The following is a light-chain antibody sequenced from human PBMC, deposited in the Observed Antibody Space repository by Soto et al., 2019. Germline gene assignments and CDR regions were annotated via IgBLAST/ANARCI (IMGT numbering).Light chain of an antibody. Sequence: QSALTQPPSVSAAPGQTVTISCSGSTSNIGTNYVSWYQQLPGTAPKLLIYDNNNRPSGIPDRFSGSKSGTSATLGITGLQTGDEADYYCGTWDSSLSAGGVVFGGGTKLTVL. CDR2: DNN. J-gene: IGLJ2*01. CDR3: GTWDSSLSAGGVV. CDR1: TSNIGTNY. V-gene: IGLV1-51*01.